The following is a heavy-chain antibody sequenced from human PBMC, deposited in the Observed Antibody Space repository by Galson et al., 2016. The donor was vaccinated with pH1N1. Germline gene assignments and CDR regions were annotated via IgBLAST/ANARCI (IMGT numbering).Heavy chain of an antibody. D-gene: IGHD3-10*01. Sequence: QSGAEVKEPGESLTISCKASGGTLSRHTISWVRQAPGQGLEWMGRILPIVGITNYAQKLQGRVTIIADRFTSTVSMELSGPTSDDTAVYYCATETGSSGMDVWDQGTTVTVSS. CDR2: ILPIVGIT. V-gene: IGHV1-69*02. J-gene: IGHJ6*02. CDR1: GGTLSRHT. CDR3: ATETGSSGMDV.